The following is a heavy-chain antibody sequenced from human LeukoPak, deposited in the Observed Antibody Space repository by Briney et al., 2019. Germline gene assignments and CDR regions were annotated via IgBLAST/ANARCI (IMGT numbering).Heavy chain of an antibody. D-gene: IGHD5-12*01. Sequence: SGGSLRLSCAASGFTFDDYAMHWVRQAPGKGLEWVSGISWNSGSIGYADSVKGRFTISRDNAKNSLYLQMNSLRAEDTALYYCAREGAGYRGYDYDYFYAMDVWGQGTTVTVSS. J-gene: IGHJ6*02. CDR1: GFTFDDYA. V-gene: IGHV3-9*01. CDR3: AREGAGYRGYDYDYFYAMDV. CDR2: ISWNSGSI.